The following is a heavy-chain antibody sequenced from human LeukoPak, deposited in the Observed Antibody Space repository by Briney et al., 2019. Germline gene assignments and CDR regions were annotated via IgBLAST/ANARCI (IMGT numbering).Heavy chain of an antibody. CDR3: AKELVASGYAD. CDR2: ISFDGSNK. Sequence: GRSLRLSCAASGFTFSSYGMHWVRQAPATGLEWVAVISFDGSNKYYADSVKGRLTISRDNSKSTVYLQMNSLRAEDTAVYYCAKELVASGYADWGQGTLVTVSS. CDR1: GFTFSSYG. V-gene: IGHV3-30*18. J-gene: IGHJ4*02. D-gene: IGHD5-12*01.